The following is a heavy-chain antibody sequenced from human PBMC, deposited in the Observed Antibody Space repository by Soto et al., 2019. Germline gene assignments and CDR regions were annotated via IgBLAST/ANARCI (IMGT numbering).Heavy chain of an antibody. Sequence: EVQLLESGGGLVQPGGSLRLSCAASGFTFSSYAMSWVRQAPGKGLQWVSAINGPGGSTYYADSVKGRFTISKGISKNTLFLQVNSLRAEDTAVYYCAKSVGTFFYFDLWGRGTLVSVSS. D-gene: IGHD7-27*01. V-gene: IGHV3-23*01. J-gene: IGHJ2*01. CDR2: INGPGGST. CDR1: GFTFSSYA. CDR3: AKSVGTFFYFDL.